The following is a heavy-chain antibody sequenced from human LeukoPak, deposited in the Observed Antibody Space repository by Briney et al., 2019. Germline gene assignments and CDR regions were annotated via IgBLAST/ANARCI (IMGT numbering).Heavy chain of an antibody. CDR1: GGSISSGGYY. Sequence: PSETLSLTCTVSGGSISSGGYYWSWIRQPPGKGLEWIGYISHSGSTYYSPSLKSRVTISVDRSKNQFSLKLSSVTAADTAVYYCARATAPITIFGVVIDPVDAFDIWGQGTMVTVSS. D-gene: IGHD3-3*01. J-gene: IGHJ3*02. CDR3: ARATAPITIFGVVIDPVDAFDI. V-gene: IGHV4-30-2*01. CDR2: ISHSGST.